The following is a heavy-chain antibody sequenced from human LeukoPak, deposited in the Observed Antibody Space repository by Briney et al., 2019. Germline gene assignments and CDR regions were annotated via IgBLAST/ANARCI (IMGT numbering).Heavy chain of an antibody. Sequence: GASVKVSCKASGGTFSSYAISWVRQAPGQGLEWMGRIIPILGIANYAQKFQGRVTITADKSTSTAYLQWSSLKASDTAIYYCARRGGGPNSFDPWGQGTLVTVSS. D-gene: IGHD2-15*01. J-gene: IGHJ5*02. CDR1: GGTFSSYA. CDR2: IIPILGIA. CDR3: ARRGGGPNSFDP. V-gene: IGHV1-69*04.